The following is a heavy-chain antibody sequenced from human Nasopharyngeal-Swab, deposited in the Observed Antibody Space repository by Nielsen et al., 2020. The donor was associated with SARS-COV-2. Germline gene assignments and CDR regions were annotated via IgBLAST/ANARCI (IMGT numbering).Heavy chain of an antibody. CDR2: IYYSGST. D-gene: IGHD5-12*01. J-gene: IGHJ6*03. Sequence: RQAPGKGLEWIGYIYYSGSTNYNPSLKSRVTISVDTSKNQFSLQLNSVTPEDTAVYYCARDGGGYSGYDYPLYYYYMDVWGKGTTVTVSS. CDR3: ARDGGGYSGYDYPLYYYYMDV. V-gene: IGHV4-59*12.